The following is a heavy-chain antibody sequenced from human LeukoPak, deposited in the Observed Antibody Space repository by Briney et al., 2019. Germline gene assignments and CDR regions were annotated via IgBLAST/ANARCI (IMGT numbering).Heavy chain of an antibody. CDR1: GGSISSYY. D-gene: IGHD1-26*01. CDR3: ARYSASYLPF. J-gene: IGHJ4*02. Sequence: SETLSLTCTVSGGSISSYYWSWIRQPPGKGLEWIGCIYYSGSTNYNPSLKSRVTISVDTSKNQFSLKLSSVTAADTAVYYCARYSASYLPFWGQGILVTVSS. CDR2: IYYSGST. V-gene: IGHV4-59*01.